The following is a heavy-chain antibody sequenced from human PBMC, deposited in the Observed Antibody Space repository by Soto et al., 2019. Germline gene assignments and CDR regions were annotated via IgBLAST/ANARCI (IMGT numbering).Heavy chain of an antibody. Sequence: QVQLMQSGAEVKKPGASMKVSCKASGNTFTNYYIHWVRQAPGQGLEWMGTINPSGGHTTYAQKFLGRVTMTRDTSTSTLYMELTSLRSEDTAVYYCARGGHVVVVTAAFDYWGQGTLVTVSS. CDR3: ARGGHVVVVTAAFDY. D-gene: IGHD2-21*02. V-gene: IGHV1-46*01. CDR2: INPSGGHT. CDR1: GNTFTNYY. J-gene: IGHJ4*02.